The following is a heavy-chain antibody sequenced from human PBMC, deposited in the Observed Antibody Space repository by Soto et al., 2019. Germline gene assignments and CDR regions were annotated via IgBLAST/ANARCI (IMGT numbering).Heavy chain of an antibody. CDR2: IYYSGST. D-gene: IGHD1-1*01. Sequence: PSETLSLTCTVSGGSISSYYWSWIRQPPGKGLEWIGYIYYSGSTNYNPSLKSRVTISVDTSKSQFSLKLSSVTAADTAVYYCARKRRGGFDYWGQGTLVTVSS. V-gene: IGHV4-59*01. J-gene: IGHJ4*02. CDR3: ARKRRGGFDY. CDR1: GGSISSYY.